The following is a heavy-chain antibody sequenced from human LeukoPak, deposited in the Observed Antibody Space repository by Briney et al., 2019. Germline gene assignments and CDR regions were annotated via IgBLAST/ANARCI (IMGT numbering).Heavy chain of an antibody. J-gene: IGHJ5*02. D-gene: IGHD3-22*01. V-gene: IGHV4-39*01. Sequence: PSETLSLTCTVSGGSISSSSYYWGWIRQPPGKGLEWIGSIYYSGSTYYNPSLKSRVTISVDTSKSQFSLKLSSVTAADTAVYYCARHIYDSSGYYLGNVNWFDPWGQGTLVTVSS. CDR2: IYYSGST. CDR3: ARHIYDSSGYYLGNVNWFDP. CDR1: GGSISSSSYY.